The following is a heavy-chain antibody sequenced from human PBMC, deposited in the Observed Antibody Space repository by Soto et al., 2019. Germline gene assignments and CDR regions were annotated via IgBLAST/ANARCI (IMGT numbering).Heavy chain of an antibody. J-gene: IGHJ5*02. CDR1: GGSISRYY. Sequence: PSETLSLTCTVSGGSISRYYWNWIRQPPGKGLEWIGYIYYSGSTYYNPSLKSRVTISVDTSKNQFSLKLNSVTAADTAVYYCARVGNSVWFGESLRWFDPWGQGTLVTVSS. D-gene: IGHD3-10*01. CDR3: ARVGNSVWFGESLRWFDP. V-gene: IGHV4-59*08. CDR2: IYYSGST.